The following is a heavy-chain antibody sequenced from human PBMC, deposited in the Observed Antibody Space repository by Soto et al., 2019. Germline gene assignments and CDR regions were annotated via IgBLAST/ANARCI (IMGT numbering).Heavy chain of an antibody. V-gene: IGHV4-4*07. D-gene: IGHD2-15*01. CDR2: IYTGGST. CDR1: GGSISNYY. Sequence: SETLSLTCTVSGGSISNYYWSWIRQPARKGLEWIGRIYTGGSTNYNPSLKSRVTMSTDTSKNQFSLRLTSVTAADTAVYYCARASVGPPGGGSWIMPFDYWGQGALVTVSS. J-gene: IGHJ4*02. CDR3: ARASVGPPGGGSWIMPFDY.